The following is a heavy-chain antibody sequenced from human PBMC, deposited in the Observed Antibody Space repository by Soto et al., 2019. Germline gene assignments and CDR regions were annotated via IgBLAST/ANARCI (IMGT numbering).Heavy chain of an antibody. J-gene: IGHJ6*02. V-gene: IGHV1-46*01. D-gene: IGHD3-22*01. CDR3: ARDRSYYYASNAPSMEV. CDR1: GYTLTSYY. CDR2: INPSGGST. Sequence: ASVKVSCKASGYTLTSYYMHWVRQAPGQGLEWMGIINPSGGSTSYAQKFQGRVTMTRDTSTSTVYMELSSLRSEDTAVYYCARDRSYYYASNAPSMEVWGQGTTVTVSS.